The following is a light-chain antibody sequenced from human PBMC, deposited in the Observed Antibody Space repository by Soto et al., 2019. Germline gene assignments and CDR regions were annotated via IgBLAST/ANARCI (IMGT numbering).Light chain of an antibody. CDR2: DAS. CDR1: QSLVNTY. CDR3: QQYGRSVPIT. Sequence: EFVLTQSLGSLSLSPGDRATLSCRASQSLVNTYVAWYQQKAGQAPRLLIYDASTRATGIPDRFSGSGSGTDFTLSISRLEPEDFAVYYCQQYGRSVPITFGQGTRLEIK. J-gene: IGKJ5*01. V-gene: IGKV3-20*01.